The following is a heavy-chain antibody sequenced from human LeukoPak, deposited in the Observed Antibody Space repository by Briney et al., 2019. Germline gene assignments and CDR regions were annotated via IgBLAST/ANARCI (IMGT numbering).Heavy chain of an antibody. J-gene: IGHJ6*03. Sequence: SETLSLTCTVSGGSISSYYGSWIRQPPGKGLEGMGYIYYSGSTNYNPSLKSRVTISVDTSKNQFSLKLRSVTAADTDVYYCASTMIVVAGGYYMDVWGKGTTVTVSS. D-gene: IGHD3-22*01. CDR1: GGSISSYY. CDR2: IYYSGST. V-gene: IGHV4-59*01. CDR3: ASTMIVVAGGYYMDV.